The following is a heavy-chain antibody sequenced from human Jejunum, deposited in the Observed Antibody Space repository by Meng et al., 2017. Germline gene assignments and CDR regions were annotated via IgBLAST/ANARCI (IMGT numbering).Heavy chain of an antibody. D-gene: IGHD2/OR15-2a*01. CDR3: ARRAYSTTWYFNA. CDR1: GDSFTNYW. J-gene: IGHJ5*02. V-gene: IGHV5-51*01. Sequence: KVSCKGSGDSFTNYWIVWVRQVSGKGLEWMGSIYPADSDTRYSPSFQGQVTMTVDKSISTAYLQWNSMKASETDMYYCARRAYSTTWYFNAWGQGTLVTVSS. CDR2: IYPADSDT.